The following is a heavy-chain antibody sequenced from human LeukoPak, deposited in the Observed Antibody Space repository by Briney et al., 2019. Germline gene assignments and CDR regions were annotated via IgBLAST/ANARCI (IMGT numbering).Heavy chain of an antibody. D-gene: IGHD4-17*01. Sequence: HPGGSLRLSCAASGFTFSSYAMSWVRQAPGKGLEWVSAISGSGGSTYYADSVKGRFTISRDNSKNTLYLQMNSLRAEDTAVYYCAKDPQDYGDLNDYWGQGTLVTVSS. CDR1: GFTFSSYA. V-gene: IGHV3-23*01. CDR2: ISGSGGST. J-gene: IGHJ4*02. CDR3: AKDPQDYGDLNDY.